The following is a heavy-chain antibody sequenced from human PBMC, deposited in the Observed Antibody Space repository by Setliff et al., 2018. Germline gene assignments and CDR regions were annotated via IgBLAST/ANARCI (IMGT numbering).Heavy chain of an antibody. CDR1: GASINSSTFF. J-gene: IGHJ5*02. D-gene: IGHD3-22*01. CDR2: IYYSGTT. V-gene: IGHV4-39*07. CDR3: ARAAKYDSSGYYGFWFDP. Sequence: SETLSLTCIVSGASINSSTFFWGWIRQPPGKGLEWIGSIYYSGTTYYNPSVRSRVTISVDTSKNQFSLKLSSVTAADTAVYYCARAAKYDSSGYYGFWFDPWGQGTLVTVSS.